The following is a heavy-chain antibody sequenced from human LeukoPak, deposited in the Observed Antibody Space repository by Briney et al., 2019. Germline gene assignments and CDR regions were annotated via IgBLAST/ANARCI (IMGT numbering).Heavy chain of an antibody. CDR3: ARARDTAMVYDY. CDR2: IYSGGST. V-gene: IGHV3-53*01. CDR1: GFTFSNYW. D-gene: IGHD5-18*01. Sequence: GGSLRLSCAASGFTFSNYWMTWVRQAPGKGLEWVSVIYSGGSTYYADSVKGRFTISRDNSKNTLYLQMNSLRAEDTAVYYCARARDTAMVYDYWGQGTLVTVSS. J-gene: IGHJ4*02.